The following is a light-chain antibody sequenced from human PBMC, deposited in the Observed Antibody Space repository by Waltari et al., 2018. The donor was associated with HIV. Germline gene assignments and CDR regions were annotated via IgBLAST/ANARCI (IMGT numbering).Light chain of an antibody. Sequence: DIQMPQSPSTLSESEGDRATITCRASQSISSWLAWYQQKPGKAPKLLIYKASSLESGVPSRFSGSGSGTEFTLTISSLQPDDFATYYCRQHNSYPLTFGGGTKVEIK. CDR3: RQHNSYPLT. CDR2: KAS. V-gene: IGKV1-5*03. J-gene: IGKJ4*01. CDR1: QSISSW.